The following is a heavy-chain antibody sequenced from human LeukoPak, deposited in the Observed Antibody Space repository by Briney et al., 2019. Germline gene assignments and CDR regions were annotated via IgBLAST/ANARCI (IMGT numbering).Heavy chain of an antibody. J-gene: IGHJ4*02. D-gene: IGHD3-22*01. Sequence: SVTVSCKASGGTFSTYAISWVRQAPGQGLEWMGGIIPLLGTANYAQKFQGRLTITADEFTGTAYMELSSLRSEDTAVFYCASNTNYYENTGHYVFDSWGQGTLVTVSS. CDR1: GGTFSTYA. CDR2: IIPLLGTA. CDR3: ASNTNYYENTGHYVFDS. V-gene: IGHV1-69*01.